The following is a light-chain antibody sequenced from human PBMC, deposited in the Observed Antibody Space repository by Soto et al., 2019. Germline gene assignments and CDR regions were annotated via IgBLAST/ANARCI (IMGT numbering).Light chain of an antibody. V-gene: IGKV3-11*01. Sequence: EIVLTQSPATLSLSPGERATLSCRASQSVSSYLAWYQQKPGQAPRLLIYDASNRATGIPARFSGSVSGTDLTLTISSLEPEDFAVYYCQQRSNWLYTFGQGTKLEIK. CDR2: DAS. J-gene: IGKJ2*01. CDR3: QQRSNWLYT. CDR1: QSVSSY.